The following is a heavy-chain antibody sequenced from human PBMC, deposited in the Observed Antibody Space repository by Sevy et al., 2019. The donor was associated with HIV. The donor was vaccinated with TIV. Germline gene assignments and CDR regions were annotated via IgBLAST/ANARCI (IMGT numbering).Heavy chain of an antibody. CDR3: ARKGGVGGSSSWYYFDY. V-gene: IGHV3-11*01. J-gene: IGHJ4*02. CDR2: ISSSGSTI. CDR1: GFTFSDYY. D-gene: IGHD6-13*01. Sequence: GESLKISCAASGFTFSDYYMSWIRQAPGKGLEWVSYISSSGSTIYYADSVKGRFTISRDNAKNSLYLQMNSLRAEDTAVYYCARKGGVGGSSSWYYFDYWGQGTLVTVSS.